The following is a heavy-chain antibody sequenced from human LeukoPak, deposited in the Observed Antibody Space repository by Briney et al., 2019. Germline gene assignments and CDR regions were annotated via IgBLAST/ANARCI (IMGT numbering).Heavy chain of an antibody. D-gene: IGHD5-24*01. CDR2: IIPILGIA. Sequence: ASVKVSCKASGGTFSSYAISWVRQAPGQGLEWMGRIIPILGIANYAQKFQGRVTITADKSTSTAYMELSSLRSEDTAVYYCARVSDGYNYVDYWGQGTLVTVSS. V-gene: IGHV1-69*04. CDR3: ARVSDGYNYVDY. CDR1: GGTFSSYA. J-gene: IGHJ4*02.